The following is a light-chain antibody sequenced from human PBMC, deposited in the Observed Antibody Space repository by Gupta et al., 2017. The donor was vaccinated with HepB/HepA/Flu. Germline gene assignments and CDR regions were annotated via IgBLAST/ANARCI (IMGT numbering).Light chain of an antibody. V-gene: IGLV3-1*01. Sequence: SYALPQPPSVSVSPGPTASITCSGDKLGNKYAYWYQQKPGQSPLLVIYQHTKRPSRVPERFSGSTFGNTATLTIGETQDVDEDYYYGQSWDSSTVVFGGGTKLTVL. CDR3: QSWDSSTVV. CDR2: QHT. J-gene: IGLJ2*01. CDR1: KLGNKY.